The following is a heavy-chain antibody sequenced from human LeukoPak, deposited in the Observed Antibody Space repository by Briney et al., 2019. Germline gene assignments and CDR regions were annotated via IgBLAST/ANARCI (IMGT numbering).Heavy chain of an antibody. V-gene: IGHV3-21*01. CDR1: GFTFSSYI. Sequence: GGSLRLSCAASGFTFSSYIMNWVRQAPGKGLEWVSSISSSSSYIYYADSVKGRFTISRDNAKNSLYLQMNSLRAEDTAVYYCARDRPGIAAADIDYWGQGTLVTVSS. CDR3: ARDRPGIAAADIDY. D-gene: IGHD6-13*01. J-gene: IGHJ4*02. CDR2: ISSSSSYI.